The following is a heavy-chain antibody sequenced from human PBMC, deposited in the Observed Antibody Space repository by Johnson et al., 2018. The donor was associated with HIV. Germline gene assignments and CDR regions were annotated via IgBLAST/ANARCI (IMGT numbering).Heavy chain of an antibody. CDR2: INWNGGST. Sequence: VQLVESGGGLAKPGRSLRLSCAASGFTFISYAMHWVRQAPGKGLEWVSGINWNGGSTGYADSVKGRFTISRDNAKNSLYLQMNNLRAEDTALYYCARERGWRSEAFDIWGQGTMVTVSS. J-gene: IGHJ3*02. D-gene: IGHD2-15*01. V-gene: IGHV3-20*04. CDR1: GFTFISYA. CDR3: ARERGWRSEAFDI.